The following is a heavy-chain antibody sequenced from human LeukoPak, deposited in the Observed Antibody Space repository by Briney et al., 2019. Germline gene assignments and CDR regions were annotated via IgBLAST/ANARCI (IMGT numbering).Heavy chain of an antibody. D-gene: IGHD6-19*01. Sequence: GSLRLSCVVSGFTLSINYMSWVRQAPGKGLEWVSLISGGDTKYYADSVKGRFTISRDTSKNTVYLQMNGLRAEDTAVYYCARGEAYSSGWYPPSHFDYWGQGNMVTVSS. CDR2: ISGGDTK. CDR3: ARGEAYSSGWYPPSHFDY. J-gene: IGHJ4*02. V-gene: IGHV3-66*01. CDR1: GFTLSINY.